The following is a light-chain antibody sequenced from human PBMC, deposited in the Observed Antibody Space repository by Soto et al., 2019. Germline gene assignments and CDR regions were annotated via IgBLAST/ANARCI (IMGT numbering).Light chain of an antibody. CDR3: QQSYKTPLT. CDR2: AAS. J-gene: IGKJ2*01. Sequence: DIQMTQYPSSLSASVGDRVTISCRASHNITSYLNLYHQRPGRAPNLLIYAASSLQSGVPSRFSGSGSGTDFTLTISSLQPEDFATYYCQQSYKTPLTFGQGTKLEIK. CDR1: HNITSY. V-gene: IGKV1-39*01.